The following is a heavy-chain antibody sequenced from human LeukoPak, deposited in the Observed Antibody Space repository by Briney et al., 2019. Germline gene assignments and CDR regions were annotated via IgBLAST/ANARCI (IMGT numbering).Heavy chain of an antibody. D-gene: IGHD2-2*01. J-gene: IGHJ4*02. Sequence: SETLYLTCTVSGGSISSYYWSWIRQPAGKGLEWIGRIYSSGSTNYNPSLKSRVTMSGDTSKNQISLKLSSVTAADTAVYYCARGGISTSLDYWGQGTLVTVSS. V-gene: IGHV4-4*07. CDR3: ARGGISTSLDY. CDR1: GGSISSYY. CDR2: IYSSGST.